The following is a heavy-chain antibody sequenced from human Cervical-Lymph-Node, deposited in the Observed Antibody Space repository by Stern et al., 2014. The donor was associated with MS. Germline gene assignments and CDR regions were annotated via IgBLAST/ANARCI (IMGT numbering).Heavy chain of an antibody. CDR3: VRTESFYYYDGMDV. J-gene: IGHJ6*02. CDR1: GSTFSKSA. Sequence: MQLVESGGGVVPPGRSLRLSCADSGSTFSKSAMHWVRQAPGKGLAWVAVISHDGSNKQYGESVKGRLALSRDNSRNTLSLEIYSLRAEDTSVYYCVRTESFYYYDGMDVWGHGTTVIVSS. V-gene: IGHV3-30*09. CDR2: ISHDGSNK.